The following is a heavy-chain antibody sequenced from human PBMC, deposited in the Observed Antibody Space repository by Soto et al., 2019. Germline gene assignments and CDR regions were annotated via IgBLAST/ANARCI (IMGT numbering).Heavy chain of an antibody. CDR3: ASWQRAGNYCHLCDK. CDR1: GYSFTSYW. D-gene: IGHD3-10*01. Sequence: GESLKISCKGSGYSFTSYWITWVRQMPGKGLEWMGRIDPSDSYINYSPSCQGHVTISADKSISTAYLQWSSLKASDTAIYYCASWQRAGNYCHLCDKWGQGTLDTVSS. CDR2: IDPSDSYI. J-gene: IGHJ4*02. V-gene: IGHV5-10-1*01.